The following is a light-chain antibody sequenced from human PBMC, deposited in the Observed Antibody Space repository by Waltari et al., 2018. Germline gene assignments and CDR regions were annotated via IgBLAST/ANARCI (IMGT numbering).Light chain of an antibody. V-gene: IGKV1-12*01. Sequence: DIQMTQSPSSVSASVGDRVTITCRATQDISSWFAWYQQKPGKAPKLLIYAASNLETGVPSRFSGSGSGTDFTLTINSLQPEDFATYYCLQTNTFPRAFGQGTKV. CDR3: LQTNTFPRA. CDR2: AAS. CDR1: QDISSW. J-gene: IGKJ1*01.